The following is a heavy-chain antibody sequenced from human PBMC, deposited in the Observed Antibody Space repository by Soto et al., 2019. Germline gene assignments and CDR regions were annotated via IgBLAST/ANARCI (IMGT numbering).Heavy chain of an antibody. V-gene: IGHV1-69*06. J-gene: IGHJ4*02. CDR2: IIPIFGTA. CDR1: GCTFSSYA. Sequence: RASLKVSCKASGCTFSSYAISWVRQAPGQGLEWMGGIIPIFGTANYAQKFQGRVTITADKSTSTAYMELSSLRSEDTAVYYCARRPGGDRDYFEYWGQGTLVSVSS. CDR3: ARRPGGDRDYFEY. D-gene: IGHD3-10*01.